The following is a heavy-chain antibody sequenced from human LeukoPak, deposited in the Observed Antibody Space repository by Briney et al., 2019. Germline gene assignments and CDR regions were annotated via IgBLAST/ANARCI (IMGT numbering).Heavy chain of an antibody. Sequence: ASVKVSCKASGYTFTSYYMHWVRQAPGQGLEWMGIINPSGGSTSYAQKFQGRVTMTRDTSTSTVYMELSSLRSEDTAVYYCAREEFHCSGGSCYSGARYGMDVWGQGTTVTVSS. CDR3: AREEFHCSGGSCYSGARYGMDV. V-gene: IGHV1-46*01. CDR2: INPSGGST. J-gene: IGHJ6*02. D-gene: IGHD2-15*01. CDR1: GYTFTSYY.